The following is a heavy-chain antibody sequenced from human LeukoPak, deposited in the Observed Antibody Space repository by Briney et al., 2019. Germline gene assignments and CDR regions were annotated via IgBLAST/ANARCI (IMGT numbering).Heavy chain of an antibody. V-gene: IGHV4-59*01. CDR2: IYYSGST. CDR3: ARDRVGQQLVGRNYYYYYMDV. Sequence: SETLSLTCTVSGGSISSYYWNWIRQPPGKGLEWIGYIYYSGSTNYNPSLKSRVTISVDTSKNQFSLKLSSVTAADTAVYYCARDRVGQQLVGRNYYYYYMDVWGKGTTVTISS. CDR1: GGSISSYY. D-gene: IGHD6-13*01. J-gene: IGHJ6*03.